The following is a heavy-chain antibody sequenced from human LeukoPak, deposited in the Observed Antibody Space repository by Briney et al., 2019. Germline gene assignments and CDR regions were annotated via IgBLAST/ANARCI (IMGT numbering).Heavy chain of an antibody. V-gene: IGHV4-31*03. CDR3: ARGHSSWYAPFDY. CDR1: GGSISSGGYY. D-gene: IGHD6-13*01. J-gene: IGHJ4*02. CDR2: IYYSGST. Sequence: SETLSLTCTVSGGSISSGGYYWSWIRQHPGKGLEWIGYIYYSGSTYYNPSLKSRVTISVDTSKNQFSLKLSSVTAADTAVYYCARGHSSWYAPFDYRGQGTLVTVSS.